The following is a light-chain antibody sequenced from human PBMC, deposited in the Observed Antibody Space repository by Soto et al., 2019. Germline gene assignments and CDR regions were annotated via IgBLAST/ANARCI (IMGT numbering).Light chain of an antibody. V-gene: IGKV3-15*01. CDR1: QSVRNN. CDR3: QQYNNWPPIT. CDR2: YAS. Sequence: EIMMTQSPATLSVSPGERATLSCRASQSVRNNLAWYQHKPGQVPRLLIYYASTRATGIPARFSGSGSGTDFTLTISSLQSEDVAVYYCQQYNNWPPITFRQGTRLEIK. J-gene: IGKJ5*01.